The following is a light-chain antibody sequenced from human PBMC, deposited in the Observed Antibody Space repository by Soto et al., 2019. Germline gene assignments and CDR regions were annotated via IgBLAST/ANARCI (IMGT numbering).Light chain of an antibody. Sequence: DIQLTQSPSFLSASVGDRVTITCRASQGISSSLAWFQQKPGKAPKLLIYAASTLQSRVPSRFSGSGSGTDFTLTINSLQPEDFATYYCQQTDTTPFTFGPGTSVDFK. CDR2: AAS. CDR1: QGISSS. CDR3: QQTDTTPFT. J-gene: IGKJ3*01. V-gene: IGKV1-9*01.